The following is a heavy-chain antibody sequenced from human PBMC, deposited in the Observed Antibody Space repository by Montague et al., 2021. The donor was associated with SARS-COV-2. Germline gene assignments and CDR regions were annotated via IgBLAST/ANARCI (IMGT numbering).Heavy chain of an antibody. CDR3: ARARITMIVVVNAFDI. D-gene: IGHD3-22*01. J-gene: IGHJ3*02. CDR2: IYYSGST. CDR1: GGSIRSGGYD. Sequence: TLSLTCTVSGGSIRSGGYDWSWIRQHPGKGLEWIGYIYYSGSTYYNPSLKSRVTISVDTSKNQFSLKLSSVTAADTAVYYCARARITMIVVVNAFDIWGQGTMVTVSS. V-gene: IGHV4-31*03.